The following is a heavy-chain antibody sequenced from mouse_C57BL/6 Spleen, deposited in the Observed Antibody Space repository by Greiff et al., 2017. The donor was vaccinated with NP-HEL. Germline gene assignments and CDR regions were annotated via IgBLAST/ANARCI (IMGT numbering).Heavy chain of an antibody. Sequence: QVHLQQSGAELVRPGASVTLSCKASGYTFTDYEMHWVKQTPVHGLEWIGAIDPETGGTAYNQKFKGKAILTADKSSSTAYMELRSLTSEDSAVYYCTRPSGNYFDYWGQGTTLTVSS. J-gene: IGHJ2*01. CDR3: TRPSGNYFDY. D-gene: IGHD3-1*01. CDR2: IDPETGGT. CDR1: GYTFTDYE. V-gene: IGHV1-15*01.